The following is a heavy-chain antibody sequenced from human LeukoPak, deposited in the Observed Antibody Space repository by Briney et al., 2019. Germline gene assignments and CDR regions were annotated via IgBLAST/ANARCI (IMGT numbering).Heavy chain of an antibody. Sequence: PGGSLRLSCAASGFTFSSYAMSWVRQAPGKGLEWVSAISGSGGSTYYADSVKGRFTISRDNSKNTLYLQMNSLGAEDTAVYYCATEDETYYDFWSGPTNTAFDYWGQGTLVTVSS. CDR3: ATEDETYYDFWSGPTNTAFDY. CDR2: ISGSGGST. V-gene: IGHV3-23*01. CDR1: GFTFSSYA. J-gene: IGHJ4*02. D-gene: IGHD3-3*01.